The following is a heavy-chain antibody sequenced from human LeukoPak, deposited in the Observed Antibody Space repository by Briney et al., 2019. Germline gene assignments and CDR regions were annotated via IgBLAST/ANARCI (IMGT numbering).Heavy chain of an antibody. V-gene: IGHV4-59*01. J-gene: IGHJ6*04. CDR2: ICYSGST. Sequence: PSETLSLTCTVSGGSISSYYWSWIRQPPGKGLEWIGYICYSGSTNYNPSLKSRVTISVDTSKNQFSLKLSSVTAADTAVYYCARDGLDSSVPDGSMDVWGKGTTVTVSS. CDR1: GGSISSYY. D-gene: IGHD3-22*01. CDR3: ARDGLDSSVPDGSMDV.